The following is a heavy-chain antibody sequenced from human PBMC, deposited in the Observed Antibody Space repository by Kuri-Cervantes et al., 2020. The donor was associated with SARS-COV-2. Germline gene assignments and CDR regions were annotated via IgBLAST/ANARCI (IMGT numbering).Heavy chain of an antibody. Sequence: SETLSLTCTVSGSSVSSGSYYWSWIRQPPGKGLEWIDYIYYNGRTNYNPSLKSRVTITVDTSKNQFSLKLGSVTAADTAMYYRARHDYGDPLTYYYGMDVWGQGATVTVSS. D-gene: IGHD4-17*01. CDR2: IYYNGRT. CDR1: GSSVSSGSYY. J-gene: IGHJ6*02. CDR3: ARHDYGDPLTYYYGMDV. V-gene: IGHV4-61*01.